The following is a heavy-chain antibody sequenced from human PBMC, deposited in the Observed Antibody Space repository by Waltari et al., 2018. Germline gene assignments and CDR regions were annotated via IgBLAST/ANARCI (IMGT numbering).Heavy chain of an antibody. CDR2: IYYSGST. V-gene: IGHV4-59*01. CDR1: GGSISSYY. J-gene: IGHJ5*02. Sequence: QVQLQESGPGLVKPSETLSLTCTVSGGSISSYYWSWIRQPPGKGLEWIGYIYYSGSTNYNPSLKSRVTISVDTSKNQFSLKLSSVSAADTAVYYCARDVEHFDWPYNWFDPWGQGTLVTVSS. D-gene: IGHD3-9*01. CDR3: ARDVEHFDWPYNWFDP.